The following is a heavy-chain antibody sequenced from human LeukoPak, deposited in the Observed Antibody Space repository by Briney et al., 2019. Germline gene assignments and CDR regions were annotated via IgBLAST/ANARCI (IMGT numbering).Heavy chain of an antibody. J-gene: IGHJ4*02. CDR2: FDPEDGET. Sequence: ASVEVSCKVSGYTLTELSMHWVRQAPGKGLEWMGGFDPEDGETIYAQKFQGRVTMTEDTSTDTAYMELSSLRSEDTAVYYCATSRAHSYDTRYPIDWGQGTLVTVSS. CDR3: ATSRAHSYDTRYPID. V-gene: IGHV1-24*01. D-gene: IGHD3-22*01. CDR1: GYTLTELS.